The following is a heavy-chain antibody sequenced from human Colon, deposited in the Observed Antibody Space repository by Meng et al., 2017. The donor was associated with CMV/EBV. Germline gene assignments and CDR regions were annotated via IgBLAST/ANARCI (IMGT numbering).Heavy chain of an antibody. D-gene: IGHD6-13*01. V-gene: IGHV3-7*01. CDR1: GFTFSSYW. Sequence: GESLKISCAASGFTFSSYWMSWVRQAPGKGLEWVANIKQDGSEKYYVDSVKGRFTISRDNAKNSLYLQMNSLRAEDTAVYYCARLSYSSQHWGQGTLVTVSS. CDR2: IKQDGSEK. CDR3: ARLSYSSQH. J-gene: IGHJ1*01.